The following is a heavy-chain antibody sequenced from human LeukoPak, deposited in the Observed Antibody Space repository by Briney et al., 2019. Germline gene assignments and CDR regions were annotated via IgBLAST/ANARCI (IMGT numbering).Heavy chain of an antibody. Sequence: GESLKISCKGSGYSFTSYWIGWVRQMPGKGLEWMGIIYPGDSDTRYSPSFQGQVTISADKSISTAYMELSRLRSDDTAVYYCARGDIGYCSGGSCYSLYYYYMDVWGKGTTVTVSS. V-gene: IGHV5-51*01. CDR1: GYSFTSYW. D-gene: IGHD2-15*01. CDR2: IYPGDSDT. CDR3: ARGDIGYCSGGSCYSLYYYYMDV. J-gene: IGHJ6*03.